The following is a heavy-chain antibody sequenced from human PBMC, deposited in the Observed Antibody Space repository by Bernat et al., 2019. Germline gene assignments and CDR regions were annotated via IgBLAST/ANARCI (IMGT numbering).Heavy chain of an antibody. CDR2: TYYRSKWYN. V-gene: IGHV6-1*01. D-gene: IGHD6-19*01. Sequence: QVQMQQSGPGLVKPSQTLSLTCAISGDSVSSKSVVWSWNRQSPSRGLEWLGRTYYRSKWYNDYAVSLKSRITITPDTSKNPFSLQLNSVTPEDTAVYYCARHLEVAGTYLYFDVWGRGTLVTVSS. J-gene: IGHJ2*01. CDR3: ARHLEVAGTYLYFDV. CDR1: GDSVSSKSVV.